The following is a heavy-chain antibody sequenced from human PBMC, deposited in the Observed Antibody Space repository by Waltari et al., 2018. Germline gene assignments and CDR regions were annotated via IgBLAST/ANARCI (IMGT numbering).Heavy chain of an antibody. V-gene: IGHV4-59*01. CDR3: ARADRIAVAGDY. CDR2: IYYSGST. CDR1: CCSISSYY. Sequence: QVQLQESGPGLVKPSETLSLTCTVPCCSISSYYWTWIRQPPGKGLEWIGYIYYSGSTNDNPSLKSRVTISVDTSKNQFSLKLSSVTAADTAVYYCARADRIAVAGDYWGQGTLVTVSS. D-gene: IGHD6-19*01. J-gene: IGHJ4*02.